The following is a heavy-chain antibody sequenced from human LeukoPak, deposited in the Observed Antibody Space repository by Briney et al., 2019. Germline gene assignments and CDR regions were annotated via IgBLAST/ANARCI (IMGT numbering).Heavy chain of an antibody. CDR1: GFTFSSYS. Sequence: GGSLRLSCAASGFTFSSYSMNWVRQAPGKGLEWVSYISSSSSTIYYADSVKGRFTISRDNAKNSLYLQMNSLRAEDTAVYYCAKAHPTYYYDSSEYYFDYWGQGILVTVSS. V-gene: IGHV3-48*01. J-gene: IGHJ4*02. CDR2: ISSSSSTI. D-gene: IGHD3-22*01. CDR3: AKAHPTYYYDSSEYYFDY.